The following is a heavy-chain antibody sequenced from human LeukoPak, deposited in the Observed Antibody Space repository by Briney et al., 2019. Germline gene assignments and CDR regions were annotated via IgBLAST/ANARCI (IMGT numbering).Heavy chain of an antibody. CDR2: ISYDGSNK. CDR1: GFTFSSYA. D-gene: IGHD6-6*01. Sequence: GGSLRLSCAASGFTFSSYAMHWVRQAPGKGLEWVAVISYDGSNKYYADSVKGRFTISRDNSKNTLYLQMNSLRAEDTAVYYCAKGRRSSSSGFCYWGQGTLVTVSS. CDR3: AKGRRSSSSGFCY. V-gene: IGHV3-30*04. J-gene: IGHJ4*02.